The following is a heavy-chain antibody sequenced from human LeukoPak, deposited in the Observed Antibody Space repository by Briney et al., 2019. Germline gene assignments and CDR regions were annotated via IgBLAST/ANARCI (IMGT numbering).Heavy chain of an antibody. D-gene: IGHD3-22*01. CDR2: IYYSGST. J-gene: IGHJ4*02. CDR3: ARLSYYDSSGYGY. CDR1: GGSISSSSYY. V-gene: IGHV4-39*01. Sequence: SETLSLTCTVSGGSISSSSYYWGWIRQPPGKGLEWIGSIYYSGSTYYNPSLKSRVTISVDTSKNQFSPKLSSVTAADTAVYYCARLSYYDSSGYGYWGQGTLVTVSS.